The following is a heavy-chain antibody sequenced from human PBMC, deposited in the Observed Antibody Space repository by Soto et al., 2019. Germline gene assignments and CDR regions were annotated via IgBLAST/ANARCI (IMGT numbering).Heavy chain of an antibody. J-gene: IGHJ5*02. D-gene: IGHD1-26*01. CDR2: INHSGST. Sequence: SETLSLTCAVYGGSFSGYYWSWIRQPPGKGQEWIGEINHSGSTNYNPSLKSRVTISVDTSKNQFSLKLSSVTAADTAVYFCSRGRRIKLRNNWFGPWGQGTLVTVSS. CDR3: SRGRRIKLRNNWFGP. V-gene: IGHV4-34*01. CDR1: GGSFSGYY.